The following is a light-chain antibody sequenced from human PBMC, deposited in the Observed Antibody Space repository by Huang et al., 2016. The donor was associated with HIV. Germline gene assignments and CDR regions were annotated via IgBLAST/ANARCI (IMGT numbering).Light chain of an antibody. CDR2: DAS. V-gene: IGKV3-11*01. CDR1: QSIGNY. CDR3: QECDTWPRLA. J-gene: IGKJ4*01. Sequence: VVLTQSPATLSLSPWERATLSCRASQSIGNYVAWYQKKPGQHPRLLIYDASKRATDIPSRFNCTGSGTDFTLTISNLEAEDSAVYYCQECDTWPRLALGGGTKVEIK.